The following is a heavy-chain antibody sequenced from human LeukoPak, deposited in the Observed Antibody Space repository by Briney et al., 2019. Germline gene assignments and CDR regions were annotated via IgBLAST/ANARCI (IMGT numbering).Heavy chain of an antibody. CDR2: IYYSGST. CDR3: AGLTGDNGYYFDY. Sequence: ASETLSLTCAVSGGSISSGGYSWSWIRQPPGKGLEWIGYIYYSGSTNYNPSLKSRVTISVDTSKNQFSLKLSSATAADTAVYYCAGLTGDNGYYFDYWGQGTLVTVSS. J-gene: IGHJ4*02. V-gene: IGHV4-61*08. D-gene: IGHD7-27*01. CDR1: GGSISSGGYS.